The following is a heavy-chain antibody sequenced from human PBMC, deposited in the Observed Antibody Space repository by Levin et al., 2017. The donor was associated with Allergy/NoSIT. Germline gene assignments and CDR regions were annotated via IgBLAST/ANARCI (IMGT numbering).Heavy chain of an antibody. CDR2: INHSGST. CDR3: ARGSDYGDY. J-gene: IGHJ4*02. CDR1: GGSFSGYY. Sequence: SQTLSLTCVVYGGSFSGYYWSWIRQPPGKGLEWIGEINHSGSTNYNPSLKSRVTISVDTSKNQFPLKLRSVTAADTAVYYCARGSDYGDYWGQGTLVTVSS. V-gene: IGHV4-34*01.